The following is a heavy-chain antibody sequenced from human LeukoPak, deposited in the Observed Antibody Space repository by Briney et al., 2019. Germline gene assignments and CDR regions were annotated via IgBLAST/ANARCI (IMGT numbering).Heavy chain of an antibody. D-gene: IGHD5-12*01. V-gene: IGHV3-7*01. J-gene: IGHJ5*02. CDR1: GLTFSSSW. CDR2: INPAGSQK. Sequence: GGSLRLSCAASGLTFSSSWMNWVRQAPGKGLEWVANINPAGSQKDYVDSVKGRFTISRDNAKNSVFLQMNSLRAEDTAAYYCARYSGSFPGWLDPWGPGTLVTVSS. CDR3: ARYSGSFPGWLDP.